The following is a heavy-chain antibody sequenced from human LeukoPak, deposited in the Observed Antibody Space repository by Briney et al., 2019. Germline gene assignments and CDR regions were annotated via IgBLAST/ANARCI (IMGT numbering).Heavy chain of an antibody. J-gene: IGHJ4*02. CDR3: AKVNGRPY. CDR2: ISNSGYT. V-gene: IGHV3-23*01. Sequence: GSLRLSCAASGLTSSSYTMSWVRQTPGKGLEWVSSISNSGYTYYADSVKGRFTISRDNSRNTLYLQMNSLRAEDTAVYYCAKVNGRPYWGQGTLVTVSS. CDR1: GLTSSSYT. D-gene: IGHD1-26*01.